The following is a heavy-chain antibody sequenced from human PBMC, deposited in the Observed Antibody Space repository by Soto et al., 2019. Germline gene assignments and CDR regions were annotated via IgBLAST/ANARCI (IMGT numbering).Heavy chain of an antibody. D-gene: IGHD2-2*01. CDR3: ARDLGRGYCISTSCPLSWFDP. Sequence: SVKVSCKASGGTFSIYAIIWVRQAPGQGLEWMGGIIPIFGTANYAQKFQGRVTITADESTSTAYMELSSLRSEDTAVYYCARDLGRGYCISTSCPLSWFDPWGQGTLVTVSS. CDR2: IIPIFGTA. J-gene: IGHJ5*02. V-gene: IGHV1-69*13. CDR1: GGTFSIYA.